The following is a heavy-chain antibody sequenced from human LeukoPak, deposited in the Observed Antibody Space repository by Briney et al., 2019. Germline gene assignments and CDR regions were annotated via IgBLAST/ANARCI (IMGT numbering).Heavy chain of an antibody. Sequence: GGSLRPSCAASGFTFSSYGMHWVRQAPGKGLEWVAVISYDGSNKYYADSVKGRFTISRDNSKNTLYLQMNSLRAEDTAVYYCAKGDSGSYFYFDYWGQGTLVTVSS. J-gene: IGHJ4*02. V-gene: IGHV3-30*18. D-gene: IGHD1-26*01. CDR1: GFTFSSYG. CDR3: AKGDSGSYFYFDY. CDR2: ISYDGSNK.